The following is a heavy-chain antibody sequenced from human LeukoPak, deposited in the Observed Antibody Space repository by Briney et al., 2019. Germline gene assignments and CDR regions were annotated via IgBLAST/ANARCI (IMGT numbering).Heavy chain of an antibody. CDR2: IYKNGGT. CDR1: GGSISNYY. J-gene: IGHJ4*02. D-gene: IGHD3-16*01. CDR3: ARDLGEGGY. V-gene: IGHV4-4*08. Sequence: PSETLSLTCTVSGGSISNYYSTWIRQSPGKGLEWIGYIYKNGGTNYNPSLKSRVTISVDTSKNQFSLKLSSVTAADTAVYYCARDLGEGGYWGQGTLVTVSS.